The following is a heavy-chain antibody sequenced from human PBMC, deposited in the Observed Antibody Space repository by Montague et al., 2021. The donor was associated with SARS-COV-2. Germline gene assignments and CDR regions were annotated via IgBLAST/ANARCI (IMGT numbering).Heavy chain of an antibody. CDR1: GFPFDEHA. D-gene: IGHD6-13*01. CDR3: AKGPRHDVASGLDH. J-gene: IGHJ4*02. CDR2: ISWNSGSL. Sequence: SLRLFCAASGFPFDEHAMFWVRQAPGKGLEWVSGISWNSGSLGYADSLKGRFTVSRDNAKNSLYLQMNSLRPDDTALYYCAKGPRHDVASGLDHWGQGTLVTVSS. V-gene: IGHV3-9*01.